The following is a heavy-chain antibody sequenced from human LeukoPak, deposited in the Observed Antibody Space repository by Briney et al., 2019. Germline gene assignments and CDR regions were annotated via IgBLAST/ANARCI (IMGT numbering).Heavy chain of an antibody. CDR3: ARDPYDSSGYTPGGMDV. D-gene: IGHD3-22*01. CDR1: GYTFTSYY. CDR2: INPNGGST. Sequence: GASVKVSCKASGYTFTSYYMHWVRQAPGQGLEWMGIINPNGGSTSYAQKFQGRVTMTRDTSTSTVYMELSSLRSEDTAVYYCARDPYDSSGYTPGGMDVWGQGTTVTVSS. J-gene: IGHJ6*02. V-gene: IGHV1-46*01.